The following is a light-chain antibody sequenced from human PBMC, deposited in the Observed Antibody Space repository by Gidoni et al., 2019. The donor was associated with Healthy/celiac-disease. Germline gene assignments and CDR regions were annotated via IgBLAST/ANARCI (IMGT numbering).Light chain of an antibody. Sequence: DIVMTQSPDSLAVSLGERATLNCKSSQSVLSSSNNKNYLAWYPQKPGQPPKLLIYWASTRESGVPDRFSGSGSGTDFTLTISSLQAEDVAVYYCEQYYSTPPTFGQGTKVEIK. J-gene: IGKJ1*01. CDR3: EQYYSTPPT. V-gene: IGKV4-1*01. CDR1: QSVLSSSNNKNY. CDR2: WAS.